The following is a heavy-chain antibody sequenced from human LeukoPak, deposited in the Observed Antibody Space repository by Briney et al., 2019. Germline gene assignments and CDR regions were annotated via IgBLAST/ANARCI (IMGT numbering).Heavy chain of an antibody. V-gene: IGHV3-15*01. Sequence: PGGSLRLSCAASGFTFSSSEMNWVRQAPGKGLEWVGRIKSKTDGGTTDYAAPVKGRFTISRDDSKNTLYLQMNSLKTEDTAVYYCTTRTLSIAVAGMDYFDYWGQGTLVTVSS. CDR2: IKSKTDGGTT. CDR3: TTRTLSIAVAGMDYFDY. CDR1: GFTFSSSE. J-gene: IGHJ4*02. D-gene: IGHD6-19*01.